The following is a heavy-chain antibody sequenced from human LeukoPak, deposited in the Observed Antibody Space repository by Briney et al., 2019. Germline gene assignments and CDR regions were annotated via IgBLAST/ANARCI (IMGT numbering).Heavy chain of an antibody. V-gene: IGHV4-30-2*01. J-gene: IGHJ4*02. CDR1: GDSISSGGYS. CDR3: ARGGGSSGYYDSPFAY. D-gene: IGHD3-22*01. Sequence: SETLSLTCAVSGDSISSGGYSWSWIRQPPGKGLECIGYIYHSGITYYSPSLKSRITMSVDRSKNQFSMKLSSVRAADTAVYYCARGGGSSGYYDSPFAYWGQGTLVTVSS. CDR2: IYHSGIT.